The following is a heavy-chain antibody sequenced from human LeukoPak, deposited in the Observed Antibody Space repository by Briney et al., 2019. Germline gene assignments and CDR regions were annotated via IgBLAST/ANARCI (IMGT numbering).Heavy chain of an antibody. D-gene: IGHD3-22*01. CDR1: GGSINSLDL. V-gene: IGHV4-4*02. J-gene: IGHJ4*02. Sequence: PSETLSLTCTVSGGSINSLDLWSWVRQPPGKGLEWIGEMYLSGTTHSNPSVKSRVTISIDKSKNQFFLNLSSVTAADTAVYYCAGLVGRYSSGLYYYYFDYWGQGTLVTVSS. CDR2: MYLSGTT. CDR3: AGLVGRYSSGLYYYYFDY.